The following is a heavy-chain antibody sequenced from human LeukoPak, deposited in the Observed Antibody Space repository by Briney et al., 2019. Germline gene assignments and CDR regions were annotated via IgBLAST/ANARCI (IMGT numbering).Heavy chain of an antibody. Sequence: SETLSLTCTVSGGSISSYYWSWIRQPPGKGLEWIGYIYYSGSTNYNPSLKSRVTISVDTSKNQFSLKLSSVTAADTAVYYCARGNGSSWYGIYYYYYYYMDVWGKGTTVTVSS. CDR3: ARGNGSSWYGIYYYYYYYMDV. J-gene: IGHJ6*03. CDR2: IYYSGST. V-gene: IGHV4-59*01. CDR1: GGSISSYY. D-gene: IGHD6-13*01.